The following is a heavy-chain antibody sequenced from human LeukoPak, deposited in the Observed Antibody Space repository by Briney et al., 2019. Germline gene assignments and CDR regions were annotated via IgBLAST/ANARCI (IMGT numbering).Heavy chain of an antibody. CDR2: IASSSTV. V-gene: IGHV3-48*01. CDR3: ATENSRAYIGSLGY. D-gene: IGHD2/OR15-2a*01. Sequence: GGSLRLSCAASGFTFSSYTMNWVRQAPGKGLEWLSYIASSSTVYYADSVKGRFTISRDNAKNSLYLQMNSLRADDTAVYYCATENSRAYIGSLGYWGQGALVIVSS. CDR1: GFTFSSYT. J-gene: IGHJ4*02.